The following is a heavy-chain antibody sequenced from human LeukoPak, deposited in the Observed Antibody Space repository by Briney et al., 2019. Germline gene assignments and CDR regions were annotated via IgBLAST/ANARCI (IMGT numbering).Heavy chain of an antibody. Sequence: PSETLSLTCTVSGGSISSGSYYWNWIRQPAGRGLEWIGRIYTSGSTNYNPSLKSRVTISVDTSKNQFSLKLSSVTAADTAVYYCARDTRWWRGDPPDYWGQGTLVTVSS. CDR2: IYTSGST. CDR3: ARDTRWWRGDPPDY. D-gene: IGHD2-15*01. V-gene: IGHV4-61*02. CDR1: GGSISSGSYY. J-gene: IGHJ4*02.